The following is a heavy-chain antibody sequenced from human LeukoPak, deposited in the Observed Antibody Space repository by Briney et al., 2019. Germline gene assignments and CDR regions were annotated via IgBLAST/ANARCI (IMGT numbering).Heavy chain of an antibody. Sequence: SVKVSCKASVGTFSSYAISWVRQSPGQGLEWMGGIIPIFGTANYAQKFQGRVTITADESTSTAYVELSSLRSEDTAVYYCARVSLSGVGATFDYWGQGTLVTVSS. CDR2: IIPIFGTA. D-gene: IGHD1-26*01. CDR3: ARVSLSGVGATFDY. J-gene: IGHJ4*02. V-gene: IGHV1-69*13. CDR1: VGTFSSYA.